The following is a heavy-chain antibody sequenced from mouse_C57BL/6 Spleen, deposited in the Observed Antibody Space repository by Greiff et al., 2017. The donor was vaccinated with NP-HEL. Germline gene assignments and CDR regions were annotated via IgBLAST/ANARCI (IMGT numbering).Heavy chain of an antibody. CDR2: ISYDGSN. CDR1: GYSITSGYY. D-gene: IGHD1-1*01. CDR3: ARDHYYGSKGYFDV. J-gene: IGHJ1*03. Sequence: EVKLQESGPGLVKPSQSLSLTCSVTGYSITSGYYWNWIRQFPGNKLEWMGYISYDGSNNYNPSLKNRISITRDTSKNQFFLKLNSVTTEDTATYYCARDHYYGSKGYFDVWGTGTTVTVSS. V-gene: IGHV3-6*01.